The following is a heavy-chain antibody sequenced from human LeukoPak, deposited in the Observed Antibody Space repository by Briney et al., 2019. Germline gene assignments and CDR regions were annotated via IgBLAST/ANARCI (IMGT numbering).Heavy chain of an antibody. J-gene: IGHJ2*01. CDR2: ISYDGSNK. Sequence: GRSLRLSCAASGFTFSSYAMHWVRHAPGKGLEGVAVISYDGSNKYYADSVKGRFTISRDNSKNTLYLQMNSLRAEDTAVYYYASIYVVGHLMDAIDLWGRGTLSLSPQ. CDR3: ASIYVVGHLMDAIDL. CDR1: GFTFSSYA. V-gene: IGHV3-30*04. D-gene: IGHD2-15*01.